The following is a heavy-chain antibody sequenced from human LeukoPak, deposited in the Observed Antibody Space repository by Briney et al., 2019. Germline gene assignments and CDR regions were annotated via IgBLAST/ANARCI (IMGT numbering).Heavy chain of an antibody. CDR2: IIPIFGTA. CDR3: ASTLDCSSTSCYASVWFDP. J-gene: IGHJ5*02. Sequence: ASVKVSCKASGGTLSSYAISWVRQAPGQGLEWMGGIIPIFGTANYAQKFQGRVTITADESTSTACMELSGLRSEDTAVYYCASTLDCSSTSCYASVWFDPWGQGTLVTVSS. CDR1: GGTLSSYA. V-gene: IGHV1-69*13. D-gene: IGHD2-2*01.